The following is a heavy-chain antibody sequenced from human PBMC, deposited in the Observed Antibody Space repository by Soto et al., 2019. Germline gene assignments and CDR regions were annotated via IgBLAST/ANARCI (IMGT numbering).Heavy chain of an antibody. CDR3: ARVRTYYDYVWGSYRPYYFDY. Sequence: PSETLSLTCAVYGGSFSGYYWSWIRQPPGKGLEWIGEINHSGSTNYNPSLKSRVTISVDTSKNQFSLKLSSVTAADTAVYYCARVRTYYDYVWGSYRPYYFDYWGQGTLVTVSS. D-gene: IGHD3-16*02. CDR2: INHSGST. CDR1: GGSFSGYY. J-gene: IGHJ4*02. V-gene: IGHV4-34*01.